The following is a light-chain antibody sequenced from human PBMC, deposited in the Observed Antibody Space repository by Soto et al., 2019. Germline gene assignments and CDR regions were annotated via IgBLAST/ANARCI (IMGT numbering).Light chain of an antibody. V-gene: IGKV1-39*01. CDR2: SAS. CDR1: QSIDTY. CDR3: QQSDSGLT. J-gene: IGKJ4*01. Sequence: DIQMTQSPSSLSASIGDRVTITCRASQSIDTYLNWYQQKPGKAPNLLIYSASRLQSGVPSRFSGSGSGTDFTLTISSLQPEDFATYYCQQSDSGLTFGGGTKVEIK.